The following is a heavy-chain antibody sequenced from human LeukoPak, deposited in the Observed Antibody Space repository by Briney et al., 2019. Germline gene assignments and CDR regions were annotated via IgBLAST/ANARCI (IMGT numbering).Heavy chain of an antibody. CDR1: GFSFSSYS. D-gene: IGHD5-18*01. J-gene: IGHJ3*02. CDR3: ARVRGYSYNYAFHI. Sequence: GGSLRLSWAASGFSFSSYSMNWVRQAAGKGLEWAASLSSSSRYIYYADSVKGRFTISRDSAKNSLYLQMNSLRAEVTAVYYSARVRGYSYNYAFHIWGQGTMVTVSS. CDR2: LSSSSRYI. V-gene: IGHV3-21*01.